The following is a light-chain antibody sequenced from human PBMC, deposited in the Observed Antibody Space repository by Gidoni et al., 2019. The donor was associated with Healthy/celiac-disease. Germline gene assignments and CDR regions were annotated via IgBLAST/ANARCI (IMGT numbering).Light chain of an antibody. J-gene: IGKJ5*01. CDR3: QQFIT. V-gene: IGKV3-20*01. CDR1: QSVSSSY. Sequence: IVLTQSPGTLSLSPGERATLSCSASQSVSSSYLAWYQQKPGQAPRLLIYGASSRATGIPDRFSGSGSGTDFTLTISRLEPEDFAVYYCQQFITFGQGTRLEIK. CDR2: GAS.